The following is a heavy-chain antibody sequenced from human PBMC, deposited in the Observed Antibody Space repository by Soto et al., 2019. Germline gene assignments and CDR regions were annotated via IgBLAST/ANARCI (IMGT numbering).Heavy chain of an antibody. Sequence: QVQLVQSGAEVKKPGASVKVSCKASGYTFTGYYMHWVRQAPGQGLEWMGWINPNSGGTNYAQKFQGWVTMTRDTSISTVYMELSRLRSDDTAVYYCARGGGGKMATLLFDYWGQGTLVTVSS. D-gene: IGHD2-15*01. CDR2: INPNSGGT. CDR1: GYTFTGYY. V-gene: IGHV1-2*04. J-gene: IGHJ4*02. CDR3: ARGGGGKMATLLFDY.